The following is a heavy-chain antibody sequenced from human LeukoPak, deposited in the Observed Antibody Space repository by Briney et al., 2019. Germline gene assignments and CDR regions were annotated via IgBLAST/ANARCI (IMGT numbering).Heavy chain of an antibody. J-gene: IGHJ3*02. CDR3: AKSNGYGLIDI. Sequence: SVKVSCKASGGTFSSYAISWGRQAPGQGLEWMGGIIPIFGTANYAQKFRGRVTITADKSTRTAYMELSSLRSEDTAVYYCAKSNGYGLIDIWGQGTMVTVSS. CDR2: IIPIFGTA. D-gene: IGHD3-22*01. CDR1: GGTFSSYA. V-gene: IGHV1-69*06.